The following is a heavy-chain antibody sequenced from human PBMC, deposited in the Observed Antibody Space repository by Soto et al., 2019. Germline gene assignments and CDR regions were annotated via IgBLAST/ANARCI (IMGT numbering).Heavy chain of an antibody. V-gene: IGHV1-46*01. CDR1: GYTFTSYY. CDR2: INPSGGST. J-gene: IGHJ4*02. D-gene: IGHD3-10*01. CDR3: ARGEGTYGSGFVGTVH. Sequence: QVQLVQSGAEVKKPGASVKVSCKASGYTFTSYYMHWVRQAPGQGLEWMGIINPSGGSTSYAQKFQGRVTMTRDTSTSTVYMELSSLRSEDTAVYYCARGEGTYGSGFVGTVHWGQGTLVTVSS.